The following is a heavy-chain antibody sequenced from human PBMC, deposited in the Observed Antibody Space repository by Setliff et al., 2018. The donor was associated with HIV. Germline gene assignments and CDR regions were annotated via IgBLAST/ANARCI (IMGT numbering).Heavy chain of an antibody. D-gene: IGHD3-16*01. CDR3: ARQGAQQELTPYYSYAMDV. Sequence: KTSETLSLTCAVYGGSFSDYYRSWIRQPPGKGLEWIGEIYHSGSTIYNPSLKSRVTISVDTSKNQFSLKLNSVTAADTAVYYCARQGAQQELTPYYSYAMDVWGQGTTVTSP. J-gene: IGHJ6*02. CDR1: GGSFSDYY. CDR2: IYHSGST. V-gene: IGHV4-34*01.